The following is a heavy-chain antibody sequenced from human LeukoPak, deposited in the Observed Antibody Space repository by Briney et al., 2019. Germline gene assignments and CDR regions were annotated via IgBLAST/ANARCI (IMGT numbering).Heavy chain of an antibody. Sequence: SGPTLVNPTQTLTLTCTFSGFSLTTSGVGVGWIRQPPGKALEWLALIYRNDDKRYSPSLKSRLTITKDTSKNQVVLTMTNVDPVDTATYYSAHYYYDSGGYSLDYWGQGTLVTVSS. V-gene: IGHV2-5*01. CDR3: AHYYYDSGGYSLDY. CDR2: IYRNDDK. J-gene: IGHJ4*02. D-gene: IGHD3-22*01. CDR1: GFSLTTSGVG.